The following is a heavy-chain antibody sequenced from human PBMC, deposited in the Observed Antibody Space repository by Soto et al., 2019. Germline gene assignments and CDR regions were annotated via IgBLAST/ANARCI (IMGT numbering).Heavy chain of an antibody. V-gene: IGHV1-2*02. D-gene: IGHD3-22*01. Sequence: ASVKVSCKASGYTFTDYYIHWVRQAPGQGLEWIGWINPKSGGTSYAQKFQGRVTMARDTSITTAYMDLTSLNSGDTAVYYCASFYYDTTGHEAFDISGQGTMVTVS. CDR2: INPKSGGT. J-gene: IGHJ3*02. CDR3: ASFYYDTTGHEAFDI. CDR1: GYTFTDYY.